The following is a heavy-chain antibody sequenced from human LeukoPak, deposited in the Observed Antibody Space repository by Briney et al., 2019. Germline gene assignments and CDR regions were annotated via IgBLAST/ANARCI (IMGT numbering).Heavy chain of an antibody. D-gene: IGHD2-2*02. CDR1: GGSISSGTYH. CDR3: ARGMRYQLLYRQTDAFDI. J-gene: IGHJ3*02. V-gene: IGHV4-61*02. CDR2: IYTSGST. Sequence: PSQTLSLTCTVSGGSISSGTYHWSWIRQPAGKGLEWIGRIYTSGSTNYNPSLKSRVTISVDRSKNQFSLKLSSVTAADTAVYYCARGMRYQLLYRQTDAFDIWGQGTMVTVSS.